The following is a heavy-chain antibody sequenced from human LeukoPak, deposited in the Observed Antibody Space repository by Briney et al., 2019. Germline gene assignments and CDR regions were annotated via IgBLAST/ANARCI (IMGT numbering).Heavy chain of an antibody. CDR3: AKPISGGLAVTADWFHP. D-gene: IGHD6-19*01. CDR1: GFAFNVYA. CDR2: TNANSGTT. Sequence: GGSLRLSCAASGFAFNVYAMSWLRQPPGKGLEWVSTTNANSGTTSYAASVRGRFSISRDNSKSTLYLQLSTLRADDTATYYCAKPISGGLAVTADWFHPWGQGTLVVVSS. J-gene: IGHJ5*01. V-gene: IGHV3-23*01.